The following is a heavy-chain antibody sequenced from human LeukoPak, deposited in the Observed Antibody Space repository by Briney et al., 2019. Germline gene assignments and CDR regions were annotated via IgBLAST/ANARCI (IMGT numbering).Heavy chain of an antibody. D-gene: IGHD3-9*01. V-gene: IGHV4-39*01. CDR2: IYYSGST. J-gene: IGHJ3*02. CDR3: ARQGITIFWRDAFDI. CDR1: GGSISSSSYY. Sequence: SETLSLTCTVSGGSISSSSYYWGWIRQPPGKGLEWIGSIYYSGSTYHNPSLKSRVTISVDTSKNQFSLKLSSVTAADTAVYYCARQGITIFWRDAFDIWGQGTMVTVSS.